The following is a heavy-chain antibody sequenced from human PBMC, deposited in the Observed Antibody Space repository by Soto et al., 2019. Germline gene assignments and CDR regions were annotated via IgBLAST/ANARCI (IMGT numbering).Heavy chain of an antibody. Sequence: TSETMSLTCTVSGGYISGYCWSWIRQPTGEGLEWIGYMYNTGSTVYNPSFKSRVTISVDTSKNQFSLKLNSVTAADTAVYYCARDLWGYCGTDCYPLDVWGQGTTVTVSS. D-gene: IGHD2-21*02. V-gene: IGHV4-59*01. J-gene: IGHJ6*02. CDR1: GGYISGYC. CDR3: ARDLWGYCGTDCYPLDV. CDR2: MYNTGST.